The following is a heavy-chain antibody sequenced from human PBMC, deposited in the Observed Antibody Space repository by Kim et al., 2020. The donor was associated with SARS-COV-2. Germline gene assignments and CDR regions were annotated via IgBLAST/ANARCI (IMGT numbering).Heavy chain of an antibody. CDR3: ARGRVGATRAFDV. J-gene: IGHJ3*01. V-gene: IGHV4-34*01. Sequence: SETLSLTCGVLNGSFVGYYWSWIRQSPETGLEWIGEIHKNGNTNYSPSLESRVRISIDAPKNQFSLKLTSLTAADAAVYFCARGRVGATRAFDVWVQGT. D-gene: IGHD1-26*01. CDR2: IHKNGNT. CDR1: NGSFVGYY.